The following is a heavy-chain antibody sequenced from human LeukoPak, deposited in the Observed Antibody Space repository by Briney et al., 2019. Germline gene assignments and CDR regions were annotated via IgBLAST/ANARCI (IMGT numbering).Heavy chain of an antibody. CDR1: GGTFSSYA. D-gene: IGHD1-26*01. J-gene: IGHJ4*02. V-gene: IGHV1-69*04. CDR2: IIPILGIA. Sequence: GASVKVSCKASGGTFSSYAISRVRQAPGQGLEWMGRIIPILGIANYAQKFQGRVTITADKSTSTAYMELSSLRSEDTAVYYCARPIVGATTWDLDYWGQGTLVTVSS. CDR3: ARPIVGATTWDLDY.